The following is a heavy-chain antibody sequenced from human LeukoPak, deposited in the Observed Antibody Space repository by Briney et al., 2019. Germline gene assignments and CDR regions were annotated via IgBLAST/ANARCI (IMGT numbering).Heavy chain of an antibody. CDR3: ARGMSWYYYDSRERAFDI. CDR1: GGSISSGGYS. Sequence: SETLSLTCAVSGGSISSGGYSWSWIRQPPGKDLEWIGYIYHSGSTYYNPSLKSRVTISVDRSKNQFSLKLSSVTAADTAVYYCARGMSWYYYDSRERAFDIWGQGTMVTVSS. D-gene: IGHD3-22*01. V-gene: IGHV4-30-2*01. CDR2: IYHSGST. J-gene: IGHJ3*02.